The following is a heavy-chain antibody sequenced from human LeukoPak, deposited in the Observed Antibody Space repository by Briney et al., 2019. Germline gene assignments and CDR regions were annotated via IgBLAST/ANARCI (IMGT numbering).Heavy chain of an antibody. Sequence: GGSLRLSCAASGFTFSSYSMNWVRQAPGKGLEWVSSISSSSTFIFYADSVKGRFTISRDNAKNSLYLQMNSLRAEDTAMYYCARDIDWNDYWGQGTLVTVSS. J-gene: IGHJ4*02. CDR3: ARDIDWNDY. D-gene: IGHD1-1*01. V-gene: IGHV3-21*01. CDR1: GFTFSSYS. CDR2: ISSSSTFI.